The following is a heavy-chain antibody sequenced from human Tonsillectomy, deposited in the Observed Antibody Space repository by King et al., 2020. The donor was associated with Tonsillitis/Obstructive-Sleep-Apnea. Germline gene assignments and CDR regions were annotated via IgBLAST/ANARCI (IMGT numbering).Heavy chain of an antibody. CDR3: ARASSGYSDSGYFYSMDV. CDR1: GGSFSGYY. Sequence: VQLQQWGAGLLKTSETLSLTCAVYGGSFSGYYWNWIRQPPGKGLEWIGELNHGGSTKYNPSLRSRVTISEDTSKNQFSLRLSSVTAADTALYYCARASSGYSDSGYFYSMDVWGKGTTVTVSS. D-gene: IGHD5-12*01. J-gene: IGHJ6*03. CDR2: LNHGGST. V-gene: IGHV4-34*01.